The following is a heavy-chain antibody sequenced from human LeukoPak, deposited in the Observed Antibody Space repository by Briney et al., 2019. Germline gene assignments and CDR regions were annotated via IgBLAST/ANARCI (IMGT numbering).Heavy chain of an antibody. CDR2: VSGSGGST. Sequence: GGSLRLSCAASGFTFSSYAMTWVRQAPGKGLEWVSAVSGSGGSTYYADSVKGRFTISRDNAKNSLYLQMNSLRAEDTAVYYCAELGITMIGGVWGKGTTVTISS. CDR3: AELGITMIGGV. D-gene: IGHD3-10*02. CDR1: GFTFSSYA. V-gene: IGHV3-23*01. J-gene: IGHJ6*04.